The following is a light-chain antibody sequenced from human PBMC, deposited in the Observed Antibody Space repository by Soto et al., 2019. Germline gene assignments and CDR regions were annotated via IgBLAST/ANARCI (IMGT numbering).Light chain of an antibody. CDR1: QSFSFNY. CDR2: DAS. CDR3: QQYGSSPYT. J-gene: IGKJ2*01. V-gene: IGKV3D-20*01. Sequence: EMVLTQYPGTLSLSPGERATLSCGASQSFSFNYLAWYQQKVGLAPRLIIDDASRRATGTPDRISGSGSGTDVTLSISRLEHEDFAVYDCQQYGSSPYTFGQGNNLEIK.